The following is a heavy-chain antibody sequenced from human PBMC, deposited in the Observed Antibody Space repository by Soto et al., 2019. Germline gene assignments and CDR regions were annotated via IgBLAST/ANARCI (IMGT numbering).Heavy chain of an antibody. J-gene: IGHJ5*02. CDR1: GFTFDDYA. D-gene: IGHD3-16*02. CDR2: ISWNSGSI. Sequence: GGSLRLSCAASGFTFDDYAMHWVRQAPGKGLEWVSGISWNSGSIDYADSVKGRFTISRDNAKNSLYLQMNSLRAEDTALYYCAKDRSGDIWGSYRYLNWFDPWGQGTLVTVSS. CDR3: AKDRSGDIWGSYRYLNWFDP. V-gene: IGHV3-9*01.